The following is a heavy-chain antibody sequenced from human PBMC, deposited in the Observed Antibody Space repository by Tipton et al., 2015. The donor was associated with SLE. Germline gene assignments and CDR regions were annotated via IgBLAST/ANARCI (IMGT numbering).Heavy chain of an antibody. J-gene: IGHJ4*02. CDR1: GGSISSRNYY. Sequence: TLSLTCSVSGGSISSRNYYWGWIRQPPGKGLEWIGSIYYSGSTYYNPSLKSRVTISVDTSKNQFSLRLSSVTAADTAVYYCAREDSYYLDYWGQGTLATVFS. V-gene: IGHV4-39*01. CDR2: IYYSGST. CDR3: AREDSYYLDY. D-gene: IGHD3/OR15-3a*01.